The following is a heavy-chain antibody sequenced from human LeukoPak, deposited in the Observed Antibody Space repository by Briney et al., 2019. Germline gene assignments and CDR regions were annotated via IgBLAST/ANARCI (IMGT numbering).Heavy chain of an antibody. V-gene: IGHV1-3*03. CDR2: INAGNGNT. D-gene: IGHD3-22*01. CDR3: ARGRYYDSSGYYY. J-gene: IGHJ4*02. Sequence: ASVKVSFKASGYTFTSYAMHWVRQAPGQRLEWMGWINAGNGNTKYSQEFQGRVTITRDTSASTAYMELSSLRSEDMAVYYCARGRYYDSSGYYYWGQGTLVTVSS. CDR1: GYTFTSYA.